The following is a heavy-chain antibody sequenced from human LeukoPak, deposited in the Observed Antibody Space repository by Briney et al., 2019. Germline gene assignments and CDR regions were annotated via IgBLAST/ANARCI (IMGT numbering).Heavy chain of an antibody. D-gene: IGHD5-24*01. CDR2: IYYSGST. CDR3: ASYNRYFDL. CDR1: GGSVISGSYY. J-gene: IGHJ2*01. Sequence: SETLSLTCTVSGGSVISGSYYWSWIRQPPGKGLEWIGYIYYSGSTNYNPSLKSRVTISVDTSKNQFSLKLSSVTAADTAVYYCASYNRYFDLWGRGTLVTVSS. V-gene: IGHV4-61*01.